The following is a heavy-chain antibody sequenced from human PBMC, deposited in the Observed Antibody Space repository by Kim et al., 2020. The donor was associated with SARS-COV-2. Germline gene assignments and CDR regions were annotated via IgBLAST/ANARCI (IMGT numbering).Heavy chain of an antibody. CDR3: ARGGVLWFGESP. D-gene: IGHD3-10*01. CDR2: MNPNSGNT. Sequence: ASVKVSCKASGYTFTSYDINWVRQATGQGLEWMGWMNPNSGNTGYAQKFQGRVTMTRNTSISTAYMELSSLRSEDTAVYYCARGGVLWFGESPWGQGTLVTVSS. J-gene: IGHJ5*02. V-gene: IGHV1-8*01. CDR1: GYTFTSYD.